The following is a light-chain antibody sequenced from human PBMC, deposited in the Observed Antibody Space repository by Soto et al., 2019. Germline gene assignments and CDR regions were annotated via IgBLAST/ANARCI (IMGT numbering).Light chain of an antibody. CDR2: KAS. Sequence: DIQMTQSPSTLSASVGDRVTITCRASQSISSWLAWYQQKPGKAPKLLIYKASSLESGVPSRFSGSGSGTEFTLTISSLQPDDFATYDCQQYNSYDCTFGPGTKVDIK. CDR1: QSISSW. V-gene: IGKV1-5*03. J-gene: IGKJ3*01. CDR3: QQYNSYDCT.